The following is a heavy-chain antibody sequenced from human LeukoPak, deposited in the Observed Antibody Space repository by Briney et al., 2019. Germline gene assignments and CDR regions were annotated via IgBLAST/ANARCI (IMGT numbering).Heavy chain of an antibody. CDR3: ARAKLATYYMDV. D-gene: IGHD1-1*01. Sequence: ASVKVSCKASGYTFTSYGISWVRQAPGQGLEWMRWISAYNGNTNYAQKLQGRVTMTTDTSTSTAYMELRSLRSDDTAVYYCARAKLATYYMDVWGKGTTVTVSS. J-gene: IGHJ6*03. CDR2: ISAYNGNT. V-gene: IGHV1-18*01. CDR1: GYTFTSYG.